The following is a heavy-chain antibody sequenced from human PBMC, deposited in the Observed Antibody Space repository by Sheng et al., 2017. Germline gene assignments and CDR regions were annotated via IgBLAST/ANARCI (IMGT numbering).Heavy chain of an antibody. V-gene: IGHV1-69*02. Sequence: QVQLVQSGAEVKKPGSSVKVSCKASGGTFSSYTISWVRQAPGQGLEWMGRIIPILGIANYAQKFQGRVTITADKSTSTAYMELSSLRSEDTAVYYCARERGRFLEWLTANYYYMDVWGKGTTVTVSS. CDR1: GGTFSSYT. J-gene: IGHJ6*03. CDR3: ARERGRFLEWLTANYYYMDV. D-gene: IGHD3-3*01. CDR2: IIPILGIA.